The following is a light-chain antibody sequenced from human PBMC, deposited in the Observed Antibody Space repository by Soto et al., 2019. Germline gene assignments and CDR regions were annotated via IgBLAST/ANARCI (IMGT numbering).Light chain of an antibody. CDR3: HQYGTWPYT. Sequence: IVSKQCPGTVSLYPGDRATXSCRASQSVSSTYLAWYQQKPGQAPRLLIYGASSRATGIPDRFSPSGSGTDFTLTISRLEPPDFAVYYSHQYGTWPYTFGQGTKVDIK. CDR2: GAS. V-gene: IGKV3-20*01. J-gene: IGKJ2*01. CDR1: QSVSSTY.